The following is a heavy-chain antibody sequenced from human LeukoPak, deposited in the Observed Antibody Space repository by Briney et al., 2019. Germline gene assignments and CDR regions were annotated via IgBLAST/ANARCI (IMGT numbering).Heavy chain of an antibody. J-gene: IGHJ4*02. CDR2: INPNSGGT. D-gene: IGHD6-19*01. CDR1: EYTFTSYY. CDR3: ARADGSAWPTGEFDY. V-gene: IGHV1-2*02. Sequence: ASVKVSCKASEYTFTSYYIHWVRQAPGQGLEWMGWINPNSGGTNYVQKFQGRVTMTRDTSISTAYMEVSRLRSDDTAVYYCARADGSAWPTGEFDYWGQGTLVTVSS.